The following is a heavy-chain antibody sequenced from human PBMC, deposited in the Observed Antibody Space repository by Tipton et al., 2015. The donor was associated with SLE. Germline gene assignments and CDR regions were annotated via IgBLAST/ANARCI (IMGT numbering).Heavy chain of an antibody. CDR2: IYYSGST. V-gene: IGHV4-39*02. J-gene: IGHJ6*03. CDR1: GGYVSSGSYY. CDR3: ARSLKGYYYYYYYMDV. Sequence: TLSLTCTVSGGYVSSGSYYWAWIRQPPGKGPEWIGTIYYSGSTYYYPSLKSRITISVDTSRKYFSLRLTSVGAADTAVYYCARSLKGYYYYYYYMDVWGKGTTVTVSS.